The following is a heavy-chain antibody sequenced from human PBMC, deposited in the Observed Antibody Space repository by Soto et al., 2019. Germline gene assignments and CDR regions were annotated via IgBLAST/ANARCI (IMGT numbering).Heavy chain of an antibody. CDR2: INGGGDNT. CDR3: TQDGGSRDWLTVN. J-gene: IGHJ4*02. V-gene: IGHV3-23*04. D-gene: IGHD3-9*01. CDR1: GFTFTSYA. Sequence: EGQLVESGGDLVQPGGSLRLSCAASGFTFTSYAMSWIRQAPGKGLEFVSAINGGGDNTYYADSVKGRFTISRENSKNTLYLQMNSLRAGDTDFYYCTQDGGSRDWLTVNWGQGTLVTVSS.